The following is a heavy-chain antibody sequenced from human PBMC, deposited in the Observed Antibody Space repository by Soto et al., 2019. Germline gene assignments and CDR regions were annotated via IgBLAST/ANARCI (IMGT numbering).Heavy chain of an antibody. D-gene: IGHD6-19*01. CDR1: GGSISSSSYY. J-gene: IGHJ4*02. V-gene: IGHV4-39*01. Sequence: QLQLQESGPGLVKPSETLSLTCTVSGGSISSSSYYWGWIRQPPGKGLEWIGSIYYSGSTYYNPSLKSRVTISVDTSKNQFSLKLSSVTAADTAVYYCARHGSGYSSGHHGPYYFDYWGQGTLVTVSS. CDR3: ARHGSGYSSGHHGPYYFDY. CDR2: IYYSGST.